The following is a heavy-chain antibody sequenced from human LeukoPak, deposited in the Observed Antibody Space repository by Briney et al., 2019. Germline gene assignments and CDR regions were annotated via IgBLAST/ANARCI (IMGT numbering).Heavy chain of an antibody. CDR2: IINMFGTT. CDR3: TRGGADDYGDDPEAFDI. Sequence: SVNVSCTASGYTFTSYGISWVRQAPGQGLEWMGGIINMFGTTNYAQKFQGRATITADKTTSIAYMELRSLGSEDTAVDYCTRGGADDYGDDPEAFDIWGQGTMVTVSS. J-gene: IGHJ3*02. V-gene: IGHV1-69*06. CDR1: GYTFTSYG. D-gene: IGHD4-17*01.